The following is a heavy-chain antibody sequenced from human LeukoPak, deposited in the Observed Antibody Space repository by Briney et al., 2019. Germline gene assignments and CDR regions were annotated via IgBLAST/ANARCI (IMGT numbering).Heavy chain of an antibody. CDR2: ISYDGSNK. D-gene: IGHD3-9*01. CDR1: GFTFSSYA. CDR3: ARDSLYDILTGYWGRRFFDY. Sequence: GGSLRLSCAASGFTFSSYAMHWVRQAPGKGLEWVAVISYDGSNKYYADSVKGRFTISRDNSKNTLYLQMNSLRAEDTAVYYCARDSLYDILTGYWGRRFFDYWGQGTLVTVSS. J-gene: IGHJ4*02. V-gene: IGHV3-30*04.